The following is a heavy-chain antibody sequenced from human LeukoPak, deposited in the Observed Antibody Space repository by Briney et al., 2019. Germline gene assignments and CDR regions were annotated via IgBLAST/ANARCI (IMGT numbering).Heavy chain of an antibody. J-gene: IGHJ4*02. CDR2: IHSSGST. D-gene: IGHD6-13*01. V-gene: IGHV4-59*08. CDR3: GRHAFYIAAAIT. CDR1: GGSISSYY. Sequence: SETLSLTSTVSGGSISSYYWNWIRQPPGKGLEWIGYIHSSGSTNYNPSLKSRVTISVDTSKNQFSLKLSSVTAADTAVYYCGRHAFYIAAAITRGQGTLVTVSS.